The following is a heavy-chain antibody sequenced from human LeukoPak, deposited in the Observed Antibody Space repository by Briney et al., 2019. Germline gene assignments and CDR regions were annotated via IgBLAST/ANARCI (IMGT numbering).Heavy chain of an antibody. Sequence: GGSLRLSCAVSGFTSSGDWMHWVRQAPGKGLVWVSRSKNDGSSTSYADSVKGRFAISRDNAKNTLYLQMNSLRAEDTAVYYCARELPRIGGQTDASDIWGQGTMVTVS. J-gene: IGHJ3*02. V-gene: IGHV3-74*01. CDR3: ARELPRIGGQTDASDI. CDR1: GFTSSGDW. D-gene: IGHD3-16*01. CDR2: SKNDGSST.